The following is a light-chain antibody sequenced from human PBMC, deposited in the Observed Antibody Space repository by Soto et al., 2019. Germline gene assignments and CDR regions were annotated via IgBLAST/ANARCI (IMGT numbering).Light chain of an antibody. J-gene: IGLJ1*01. Sequence: QSVLAPPPPVSAAPGQKGPISFSWGSSHIGNNYVSWYHNLPRTAPKLLIYENNKRPSGIPDRFSGSKSGTSVTLGITGLQTGDEADYYCGTWDSSLSAYVFGTGTKVTVL. CDR3: GTWDSSLSAYV. V-gene: IGLV1-51*02. CDR1: SSHIGNNY. CDR2: ENN.